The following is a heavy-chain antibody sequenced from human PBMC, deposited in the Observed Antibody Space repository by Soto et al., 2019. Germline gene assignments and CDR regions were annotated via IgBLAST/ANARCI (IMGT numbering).Heavy chain of an antibody. CDR1: GFTFSSYW. D-gene: IGHD6-13*01. J-gene: IGHJ5*02. Sequence: GGSLRLSCAASGFTFSSYWMSWVRQAPGKGLEWVANIKQDGSEKYYVDSVKGRFTISRDNAKNSLYLQMNSLRAEDTAVYYCAIQGIAAAGTHPFWFDPWGQGTLVTVSS. V-gene: IGHV3-7*01. CDR2: IKQDGSEK. CDR3: AIQGIAAAGTHPFWFDP.